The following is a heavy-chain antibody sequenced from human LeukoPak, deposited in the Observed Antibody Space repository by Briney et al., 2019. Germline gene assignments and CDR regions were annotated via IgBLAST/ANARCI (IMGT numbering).Heavy chain of an antibody. J-gene: IGHJ3*02. Sequence: TSETLSLTCTVSGGSISSYYWNWIRQPPGKGLEWIGYIYDSGSTNYNPSLKSRVTISVDTSKNQFSLKLSSVTAADTAVFYCASLTTADAFDIWGQGTMVTVSS. CDR2: IYDSGST. CDR1: GGSISSYY. CDR3: ASLTTADAFDI. V-gene: IGHV4-59*01. D-gene: IGHD3-22*01.